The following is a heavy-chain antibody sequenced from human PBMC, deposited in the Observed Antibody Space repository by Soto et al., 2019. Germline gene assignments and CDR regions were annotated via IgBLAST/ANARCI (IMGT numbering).Heavy chain of an antibody. Sequence: GESLKISCSASGFTFSSYAMHWVRQAPGKGLEYVSSISSSSSYIYYADSVKGRFTISRDNAKNSLYLQMNSLRAEDTAVYYCARDQGPNPKHSSGIRDAFDIWGQGTMVTV. J-gene: IGHJ3*02. CDR3: ARDQGPNPKHSSGIRDAFDI. D-gene: IGHD3-22*01. CDR1: GFTFSSYA. V-gene: IGHV3-21*01. CDR2: ISSSSSYI.